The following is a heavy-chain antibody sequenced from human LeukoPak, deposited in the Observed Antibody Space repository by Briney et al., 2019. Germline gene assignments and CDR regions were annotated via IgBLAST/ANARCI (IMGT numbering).Heavy chain of an antibody. CDR1: GFTFSSYG. D-gene: IGHD3-10*01. J-gene: IGHJ4*02. CDR3: AKGAGADYYFDY. Sequence: PGRSLRLSCAASGFTFSSYGMHWVRQAPGKGLEWVAVISYDGSNKYYADSVKGRFTISRDNSKNTLYLQMNSLRAEDTAVYYCAKGAGADYYFDYWGQGTLVTVSS. CDR2: ISYDGSNK. V-gene: IGHV3-30*18.